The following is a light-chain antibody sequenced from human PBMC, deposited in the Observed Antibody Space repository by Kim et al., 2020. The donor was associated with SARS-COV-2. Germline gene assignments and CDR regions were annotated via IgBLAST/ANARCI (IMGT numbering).Light chain of an antibody. CDR1: QSVSSIY. CDR2: SSS. Sequence: PGERATPSCRARQSVSSIYLAWYQQRPGQAPRLLVYSSSSRATGIPDRFSGSGSGTDFTLTISRLEPEDFAVYYCQQSGSSPWTLGQGTKVDIK. J-gene: IGKJ1*01. V-gene: IGKV3-20*01. CDR3: QQSGSSPWT.